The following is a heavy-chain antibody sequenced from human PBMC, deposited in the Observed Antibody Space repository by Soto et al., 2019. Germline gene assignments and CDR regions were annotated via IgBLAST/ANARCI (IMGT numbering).Heavy chain of an antibody. D-gene: IGHD4-17*01. CDR3: VRGSYGDYDS. CDR2: LDPSSTYI. CDR1: GFTFSAYT. J-gene: IGHJ5*01. V-gene: IGHV3-21*02. Sequence: EVQLVESGGGLVKPGGSLRLSCAASGFTFSAYTMNWVRQAPGKGLEWVSSLDPSSTYIYYADSVKGRFTLSRDNAKNSLFLRLNSLRADDTAIYYCVRGSYGDYDSWGQGPLVTVSS.